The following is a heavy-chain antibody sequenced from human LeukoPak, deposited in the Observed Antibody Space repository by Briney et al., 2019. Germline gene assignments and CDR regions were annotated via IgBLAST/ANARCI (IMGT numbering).Heavy chain of an antibody. V-gene: IGHV1-69*05. CDR3: ARDYPRIAARPAYSGYMDV. CDR1: GGTFSSYA. D-gene: IGHD6-6*01. CDR2: IIPIFGTA. J-gene: IGHJ6*03. Sequence: SVKVSCKASGGTFSSYAISWVRQAPGQGLEWMGGIIPIFGTANYAQKFQGRVTISTDESTSTAYMELSSLRSENTAVYYCARDYPRIAARPAYSGYMDVWGKGTTVTVSS.